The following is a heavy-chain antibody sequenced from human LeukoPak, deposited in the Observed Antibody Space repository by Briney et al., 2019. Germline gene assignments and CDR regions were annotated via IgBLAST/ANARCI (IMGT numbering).Heavy chain of an antibody. V-gene: IGHV3-23*01. CDR3: AKDDYSNSGSFDY. J-gene: IGHJ4*02. Sequence: GGSLRLSCAASGFTFSSYAMSWVRQAPGKGLEGLEWVSLISGGSTYYADSVKGRFTISRDNSQNTLYLRMNSLRAEDTAVYYCAKDDYSNSGSFDYWGQGTLVTVSS. D-gene: IGHD4-11*01. CDR1: GFTFSSYA. CDR2: ISGGST.